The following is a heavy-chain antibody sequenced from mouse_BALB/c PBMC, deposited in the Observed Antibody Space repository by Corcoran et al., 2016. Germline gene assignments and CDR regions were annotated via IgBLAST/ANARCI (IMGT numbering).Heavy chain of an antibody. CDR1: GYTFTNYG. CDR3: ARSGHYGGSAGFAY. D-gene: IGHD1-1*01. CDR2: INTYTGEP. Sequence: QIQLVQSGPELKKPGETVKISCKASGYTFTNYGMNWVKQAPGKGLKWMGWINTYTGEPTYADDFKGRFAFSLETSASTAYLQINTLKKEDMATYVCARSGHYGGSAGFAYGGQGTLVTVSA. V-gene: IGHV9-1*02. J-gene: IGHJ3*01.